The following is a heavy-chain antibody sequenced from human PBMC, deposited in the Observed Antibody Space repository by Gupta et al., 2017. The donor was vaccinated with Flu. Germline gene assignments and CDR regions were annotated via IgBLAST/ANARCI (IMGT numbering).Heavy chain of an antibody. J-gene: IGHJ6*02. Sequence: QVQLVQSGAEVKKPGASVKVSCKASGYTFPSYDINWVRQATRQGLEWMGWMNPNSGNTGYAQKFQGRVTMTRNTSISTDYMELSSLRSEDTAVYYCASFPAATSYYYYYGMDVGGQGTTVTVSS. V-gene: IGHV1-8*01. CDR1: GYTFPSYD. CDR2: MNPNSGNT. D-gene: IGHD2-2*01. CDR3: ASFPAATSYYYYYGMDV.